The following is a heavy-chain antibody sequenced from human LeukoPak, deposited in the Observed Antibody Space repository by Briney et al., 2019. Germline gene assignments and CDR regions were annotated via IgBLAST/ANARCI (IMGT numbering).Heavy chain of an antibody. Sequence: ASVKVSCKASGYTFTGYYMHWVRQAPGQGLEWMGIINPAGGSTIYAQKFQGRVTMTRDTSTSTVYMELSSLRSEDTAVYYCAREAEFRYDLGYHFDYWGQGTLVTVSS. CDR3: AREAEFRYDLGYHFDY. J-gene: IGHJ4*02. CDR1: GYTFTGYY. D-gene: IGHD2-2*01. V-gene: IGHV1-46*01. CDR2: INPAGGST.